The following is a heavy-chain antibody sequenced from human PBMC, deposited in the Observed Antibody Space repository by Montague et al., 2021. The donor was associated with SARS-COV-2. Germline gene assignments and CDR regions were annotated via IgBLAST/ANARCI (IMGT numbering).Heavy chain of an antibody. CDR2: IYYSGNT. CDR3: AVNSNYYYYYGMDV. Sequence: SETLSLTYTISGGSISSRSYYWGWVRQPPGKGLEWIGGIYYSGNTYYNPSLKSRVTISVDTSKNQFSLKLSSVTAADTAVYYCAVNSNYYYYYGMDVWGQGTTVTVSS. V-gene: IGHV4-39*07. CDR1: GGSISSRSYY. D-gene: IGHD4-11*01. J-gene: IGHJ6*02.